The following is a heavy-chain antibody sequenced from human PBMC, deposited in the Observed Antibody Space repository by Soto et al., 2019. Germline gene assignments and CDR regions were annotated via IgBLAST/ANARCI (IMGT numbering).Heavy chain of an antibody. J-gene: IGHJ4*02. CDR2: IYYSGST. D-gene: IGHD3-10*01. CDR3: ARLLWFGESMIFDY. Sequence: SETLSLTCTVSGGSISSYYWSWIRQPPGKGLEWIGYIYYSGSTNYNPSLKSRVTISVDTSKNQFSLKLSSVTAADTAVYYCARLLWFGESMIFDYWGQGTLVTVSS. CDR1: GGSISSYY. V-gene: IGHV4-59*01.